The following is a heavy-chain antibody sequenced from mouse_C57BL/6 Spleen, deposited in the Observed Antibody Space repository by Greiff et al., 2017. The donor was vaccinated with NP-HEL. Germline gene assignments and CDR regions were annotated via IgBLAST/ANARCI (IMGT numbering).Heavy chain of an antibody. CDR1: GFTFSSYA. CDR3: ARDLGGNYVDAMDY. V-gene: IGHV5-4*01. CDR2: ISDGGSYT. Sequence: EVQLVESGGGLVKPGGSLKLSCAASGFTFSSYAMSWVRQTPEKRLEWVATISDGGSYTYYPDNVKGRFTISRDNAKNNLYLQMSHLKSEDTAMYYCARDLGGNYVDAMDYWGQGTSVTVSS. J-gene: IGHJ4*01. D-gene: IGHD2-1*01.